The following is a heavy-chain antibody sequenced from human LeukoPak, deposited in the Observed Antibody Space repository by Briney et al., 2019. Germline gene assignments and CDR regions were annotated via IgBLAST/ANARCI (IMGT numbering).Heavy chain of an antibody. CDR2: IYSGGST. V-gene: IGHV3-53*01. Sequence: GGSLRLSCAASGFTVSSNYMSWVRQAPGKGLEWVSVIYSGGSTYYADSVKGRLTISRDNSKNTLYLQMNSLRAEDTAVYYCARATSGWYYFDYWGQGTLVTVSS. D-gene: IGHD6-19*01. CDR3: ARATSGWYYFDY. CDR1: GFTVSSNY. J-gene: IGHJ4*02.